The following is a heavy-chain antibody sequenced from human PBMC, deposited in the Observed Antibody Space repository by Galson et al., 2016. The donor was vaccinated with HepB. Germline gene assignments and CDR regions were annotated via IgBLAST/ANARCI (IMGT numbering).Heavy chain of an antibody. D-gene: IGHD6-6*01. CDR2: ISDSSPYT. V-gene: IGHV3-11*06. CDR1: GFTFSDYY. Sequence: SLRLSCAASGFTFSDYYMSWIRQAPGKGLEWVSYISDSSPYTNYAYSVQGRFTISRDNAKNSLYLQMNSLKAEDTAVYYCAKFSSSSWDWFDPWGQGTLVTVSS. CDR3: AKFSSSSWDWFDP. J-gene: IGHJ5*02.